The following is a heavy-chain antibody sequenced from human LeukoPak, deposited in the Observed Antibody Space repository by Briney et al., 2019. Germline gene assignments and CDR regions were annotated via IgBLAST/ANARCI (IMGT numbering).Heavy chain of an antibody. CDR3: ARDFTGYSDI. CDR1: GFTLRNYW. D-gene: IGHD5-12*01. V-gene: IGHV3-74*01. J-gene: IGHJ4*01. CDR2: INPDGGIT. Sequence: GGSLRLSCVDSGFTLRNYWVHWIRQPPGKGLVWVSRINPDGGITNYADSVRGRLTISRDNAKNTLYLQMNSLTAEDTAVYYCARDFTGYSDIWGRGTLVTVSS.